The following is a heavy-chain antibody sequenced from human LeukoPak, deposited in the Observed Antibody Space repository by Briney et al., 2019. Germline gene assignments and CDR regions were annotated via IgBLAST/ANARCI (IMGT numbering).Heavy chain of an antibody. CDR1: GYTFTSYY. CDR2: INAGNGNT. CDR3: AGDIYGYYDSSGYYPVFDY. Sequence: ASVKVSCKASGYTFTSYYMHWVRQAPGQRLEWMGWINAGNGNTKYSQKFQGRVTITRDTSASTAYMELSSLRSEDTAVYYCAGDIYGYYDSSGYYPVFDYWGQGTLVTVSS. J-gene: IGHJ4*02. D-gene: IGHD3-22*01. V-gene: IGHV1-3*01.